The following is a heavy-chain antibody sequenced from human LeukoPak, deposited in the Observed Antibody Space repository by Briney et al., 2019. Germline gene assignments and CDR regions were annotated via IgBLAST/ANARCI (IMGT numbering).Heavy chain of an antibody. Sequence: PSETLSLTCAVSGYSITSAYHWGWIRQPPGKGLEWIGSIFHSGTTYYNPSLESRVTISVDTSKNQFSLKLTSVTAADTAVYYCARRWVRGVLDNWGQGTLVTVSA. CDR2: IFHSGTT. V-gene: IGHV4-38-2*01. J-gene: IGHJ4*02. CDR1: GYSITSAYH. CDR3: ARRWVRGVLDN. D-gene: IGHD3-10*01.